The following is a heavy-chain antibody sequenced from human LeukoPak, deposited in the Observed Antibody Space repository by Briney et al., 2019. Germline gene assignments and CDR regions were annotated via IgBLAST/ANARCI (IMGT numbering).Heavy chain of an antibody. CDR1: GYSIDSGYY. V-gene: IGHV4-38-2*02. CDR3: ARTTPEIDWFDP. D-gene: IGHD1-1*01. J-gene: IGHJ5*02. CDR2: IYHSGSS. Sequence: PSETLSLTCTVSGYSIDSGYYWGWIRQPPGKGLEWIGTIYHSGSSYYNPSLKSRVTISVDTSKNQFSLKLSSVTAADTAVYRCARTTPEIDWFDPWGQGTLVTVSS.